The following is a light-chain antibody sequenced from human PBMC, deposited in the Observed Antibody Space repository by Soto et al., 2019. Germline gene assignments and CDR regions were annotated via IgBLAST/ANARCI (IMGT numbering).Light chain of an antibody. V-gene: IGKV1-33*01. CDR2: DAS. J-gene: IGKJ1*01. Sequence: DIQLTQSPSSLSATVGDRVTITCQASQDIRKYLNWYQQKPGKAPKLLIYDASNRETGVPSRFSGSGSGTDFTLTISSLHPDDFATYYCQQYNSYSPTFGQGTRVEIK. CDR3: QQYNSYSPT. CDR1: QDIRKY.